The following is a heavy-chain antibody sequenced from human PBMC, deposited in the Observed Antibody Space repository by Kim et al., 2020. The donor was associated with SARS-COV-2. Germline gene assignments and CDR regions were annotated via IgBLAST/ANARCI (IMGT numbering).Heavy chain of an antibody. CDR1: GFNFKDAY. Sequence: GGSLRLSCAASGFNFKDAYMDWVRQTPGTGLQWVGRIKRRSDGGTTELGASVKGRFAVTRDDSGNMVYLQMGRLRTEDTGVYFCATDLPSGETFFSGGQGAVVTVSP. J-gene: IGHJ4*02. CDR2: IKRRSDGGTT. V-gene: IGHV3-15*01. D-gene: IGHD3-10*01. CDR3: ATDLPSGETFFS.